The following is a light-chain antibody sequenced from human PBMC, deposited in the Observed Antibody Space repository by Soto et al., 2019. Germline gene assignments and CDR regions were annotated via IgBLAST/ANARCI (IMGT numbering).Light chain of an antibody. Sequence: QSVLTQPASVSGSPGQWITISCTGTSSDVGGYNYVSWYQQHPGKAPKLMISEVSNRPSGVSNRFSGSKSGNTASLTISGLQAEDEADYYCSSYTSSSSLVVFGTGTKLTVL. J-gene: IGLJ1*01. CDR3: SSYTSSSSLVV. V-gene: IGLV2-14*03. CDR1: SSDVGGYNY. CDR2: EVS.